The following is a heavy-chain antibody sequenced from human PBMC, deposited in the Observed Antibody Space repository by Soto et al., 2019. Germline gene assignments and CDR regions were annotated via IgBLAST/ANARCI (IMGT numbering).Heavy chain of an antibody. D-gene: IGHD2-15*01. V-gene: IGHV3-53*01. J-gene: IGHJ6*02. CDR3: ASRYCSGGSGYSSDYYGMDV. CDR1: GFTVSSNY. CDR2: IYSGGST. Sequence: EVQLVESGGGLIQPGGSLRLSCAASGFTVSSNYMSWVRQAPGKGLEWVSVIYSGGSTYYADSVKGRFTISRDNSKNTLYLQMNSLRAEDTAVYYCASRYCSGGSGYSSDYYGMDVWGQGTTVTVSS.